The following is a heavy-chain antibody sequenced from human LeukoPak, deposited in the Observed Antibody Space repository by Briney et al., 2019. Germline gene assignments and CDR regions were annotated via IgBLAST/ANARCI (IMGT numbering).Heavy chain of an antibody. V-gene: IGHV3-7*01. Sequence: PGGSQRLSCAVSGLTFSSSWMDWVRQAPGKGLEWVASINPEGSEKYSADSVKGRFTISRDNAKNSLYLQMDSLRVEDTAFYYCARDLAYSRLDYWGQGMLVTVSS. J-gene: IGHJ4*02. CDR2: INPEGSEK. CDR1: GLTFSSSW. CDR3: ARDLAYSRLDY. D-gene: IGHD5-18*01.